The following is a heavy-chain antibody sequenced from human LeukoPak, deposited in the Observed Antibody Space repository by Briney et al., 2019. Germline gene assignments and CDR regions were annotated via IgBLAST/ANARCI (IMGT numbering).Heavy chain of an antibody. CDR1: GGSISSYY. CDR2: IYYSGST. Sequence: SETLSLTCTVSGGSISSYYWSWIRQPPGKGLEWIGYIYYSGSTNYNPSLKSRVTISVDTSKNQFSLKLSSVTAADTAVYYCARMVPYNWFDPWGQGTLVTVSS. CDR3: ARMVPYNWFDP. V-gene: IGHV4-59*01. J-gene: IGHJ5*02. D-gene: IGHD3-10*01.